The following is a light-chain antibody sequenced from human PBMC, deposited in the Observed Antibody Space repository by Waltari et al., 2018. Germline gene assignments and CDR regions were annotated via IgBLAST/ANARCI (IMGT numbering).Light chain of an antibody. CDR2: GAS. J-gene: IGKJ1*01. CDR3: QHYVRLPAT. CDR1: QGVSRPV. V-gene: IGKV3-20*01. Sequence: SCSASQGVSRPVAWYRQKPGQAPKLLIYGASTRATGIPDRFTVSGSGTDFSLTISSLEPEDFAIYFCQHYVRLPATFGQGTKVEIK.